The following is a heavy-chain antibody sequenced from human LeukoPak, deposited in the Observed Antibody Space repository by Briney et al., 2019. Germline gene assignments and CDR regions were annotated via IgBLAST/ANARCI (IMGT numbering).Heavy chain of an antibody. CDR3: ARDNRVVTIFGVVTRWWFDP. CDR1: GITVSSNY. V-gene: IGHV3-53*01. D-gene: IGHD3-3*01. CDR2: IYSDDRT. J-gene: IGHJ5*02. Sequence: QPGRSLRLSCAASGITVSSNYMSWVRQAPGKGLEWVSVIYSDDRTYYADSVKGRFTLSRDKSKSTLYLQMNSLRAEDTAVYYCARDNRVVTIFGVVTRWWFDPWGQGTLVTVSS.